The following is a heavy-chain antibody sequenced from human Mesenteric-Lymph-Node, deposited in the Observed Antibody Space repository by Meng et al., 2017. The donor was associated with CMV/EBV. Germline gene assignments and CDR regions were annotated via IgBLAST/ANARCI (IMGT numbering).Heavy chain of an antibody. D-gene: IGHD3-3*01. J-gene: IGHJ4*02. Sequence: ASGFTLSRYSMNWARQAPGKGLEWVSSISSSSTYIYHADSVKGRFTISRDNAKNSLYLQMNSLRAEDTALYYCARGSGSWSGAFDYWGQGTLVTVSS. CDR1: GFTLSRYS. CDR2: ISSSSTYI. CDR3: ARGSGSWSGAFDY. V-gene: IGHV3-21*06.